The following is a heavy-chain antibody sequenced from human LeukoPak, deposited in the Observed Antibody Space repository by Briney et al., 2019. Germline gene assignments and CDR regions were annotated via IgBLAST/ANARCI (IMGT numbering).Heavy chain of an antibody. CDR1: GGSFSGYY. CDR3: ARGRASMVRGVIGFDY. J-gene: IGHJ4*02. V-gene: IGHV4-34*01. Sequence: SETLSLTCAVYGGSFSGYYWSWIRQPPGKGLEWIGEINHSGSTNYNPSLKSRVPISVDTSKNQFSLKLSSVTAADTAVYYCARGRASMVRGVIGFDYWGQGTLVTVSS. CDR2: INHSGST. D-gene: IGHD3-10*01.